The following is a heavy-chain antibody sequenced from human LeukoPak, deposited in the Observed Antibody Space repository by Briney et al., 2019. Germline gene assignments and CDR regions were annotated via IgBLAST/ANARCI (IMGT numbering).Heavy chain of an antibody. CDR3: ARKAPMVEYASGWYDY. J-gene: IGHJ4*02. Sequence: PSETLSLTCTVSGGSMSPFYWSWIRQPPEKGLEWIGYIYYTENTNYNPSLTSRVTISIDPSKNQFSLKLNSVTAADTAVYYCARKAPMVEYASGWYDYWGQGTLVTVSS. D-gene: IGHD6-19*01. V-gene: IGHV4-59*01. CDR1: GGSMSPFY. CDR2: IYYTENT.